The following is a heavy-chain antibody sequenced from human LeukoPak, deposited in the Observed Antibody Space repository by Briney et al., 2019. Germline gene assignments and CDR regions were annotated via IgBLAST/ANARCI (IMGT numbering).Heavy chain of an antibody. Sequence: GESLQISCKGSGYSFTSYWIGWVRQMPGKGLEWMGIIYPGDSDTRYSPSFQGQVTISADKSISTAYLQWSSLKASDTAMYYCARRGHPYGDYGYFDLWGRGTLVTVSS. D-gene: IGHD4-17*01. V-gene: IGHV5-51*01. CDR2: IYPGDSDT. CDR1: GYSFTSYW. J-gene: IGHJ2*01. CDR3: ARRGHPYGDYGYFDL.